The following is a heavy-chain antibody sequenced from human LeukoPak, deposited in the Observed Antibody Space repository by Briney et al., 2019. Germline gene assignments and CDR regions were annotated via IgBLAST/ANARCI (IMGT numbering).Heavy chain of an antibody. V-gene: IGHV3-74*01. Sequence: GGSLRLSCAASGFTFSSYWMHWVRQAPGKGLVWVSRINSDGSSTSYADSVKGRFTSSRDNAKNTLYLQMNSLRAEDTAVYYCAREGYYDFWSGYYRPIDYWGQGTLVTVSS. D-gene: IGHD3-3*01. J-gene: IGHJ4*02. CDR3: AREGYYDFWSGYYRPIDY. CDR1: GFTFSSYW. CDR2: INSDGSST.